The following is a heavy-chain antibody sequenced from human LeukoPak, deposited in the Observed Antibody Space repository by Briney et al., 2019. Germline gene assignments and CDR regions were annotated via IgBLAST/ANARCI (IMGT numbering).Heavy chain of an antibody. CDR2: ISGSGGST. Sequence: PGGSLRLSCAASGFTFSSSAMSWVRQAPGKGLEWVSSISGSGGSTYYADSVKGRFTISRDNSKNTLYLQMNSLRAEDTAVYYCARVVDHDYGDYYLDYWGQGTLVTVSS. CDR3: ARVVDHDYGDYYLDY. D-gene: IGHD4-17*01. CDR1: GFTFSSSA. V-gene: IGHV3-23*01. J-gene: IGHJ4*02.